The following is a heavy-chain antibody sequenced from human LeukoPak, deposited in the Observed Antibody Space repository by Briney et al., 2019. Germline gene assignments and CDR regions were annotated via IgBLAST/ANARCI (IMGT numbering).Heavy chain of an antibody. J-gene: IGHJ6*04. CDR1: GCTFSSYA. CDR2: ISSSGSTI. Sequence: GGSLRLFCAASGCTFSSYAMSWVRQAPGKGLEWVSYISSSGSTIYYADSVKGRFTISRDNAKNSLYLQMNSLGAEDTAVYYCAELGITMIGGVWGKGTTVTISS. V-gene: IGHV3-48*03. D-gene: IGHD3-10*02. CDR3: AELGITMIGGV.